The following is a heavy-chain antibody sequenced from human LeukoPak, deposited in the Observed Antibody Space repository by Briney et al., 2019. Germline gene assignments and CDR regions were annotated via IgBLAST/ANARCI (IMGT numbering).Heavy chain of an antibody. Sequence: ASVKVSCKASGYTFTSYYMHWVRQAPGQGLEWMGWINPNSGGTNYAQKFQGRVTMTRDTSISTTYMELSRLRSDDTAVYYCARVSLAVADTLDYWGQGTLVTVSS. CDR3: ARVSLAVADTLDY. D-gene: IGHD6-19*01. V-gene: IGHV1-2*02. CDR2: INPNSGGT. CDR1: GYTFTSYY. J-gene: IGHJ4*02.